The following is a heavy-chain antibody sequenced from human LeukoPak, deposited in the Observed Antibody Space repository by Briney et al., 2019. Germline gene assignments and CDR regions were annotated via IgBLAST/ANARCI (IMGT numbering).Heavy chain of an antibody. J-gene: IGHJ6*02. CDR2: ISSSGSTI. D-gene: IGHD5-18*01. V-gene: IGHV3-48*03. Sequence: GGSLRLSCAASGFTFSSYEMNWVRQAPGKGLEWISYISSSGSTIYYADSVKGRFTISRDNAKNSLYLQMNSLRAEDTAVYYCAREEGGTYTYGRYYYYYYAMDVWGQGTTVTVSS. CDR3: AREEGGTYTYGRYYYYYYAMDV. CDR1: GFTFSSYE.